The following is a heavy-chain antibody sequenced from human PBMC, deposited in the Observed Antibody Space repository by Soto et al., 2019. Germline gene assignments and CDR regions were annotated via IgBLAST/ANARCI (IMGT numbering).Heavy chain of an antibody. Sequence: SETLSLTGTVSGGSISSSSYYWGWIRQPPGKGLEWIGSIYYSGSTYYNPSLKSRVTISVDTSKNQFSLKLSSVTAADTAVYYCARHVGSRSSGLYEYFQHWGQGNLVTFSS. CDR3: ARHVGSRSSGLYEYFQH. J-gene: IGHJ1*01. V-gene: IGHV4-39*01. CDR2: IYYSGST. D-gene: IGHD6-6*01. CDR1: GGSISSSSYY.